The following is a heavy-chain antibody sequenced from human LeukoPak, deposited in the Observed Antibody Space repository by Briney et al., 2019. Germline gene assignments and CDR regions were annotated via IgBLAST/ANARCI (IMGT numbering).Heavy chain of an antibody. J-gene: IGHJ4*02. V-gene: IGHV4-39*06. CDR2: IYYSGST. D-gene: IGHD6-19*01. CDR1: GGSISSSSYY. Sequence: PSETLSLTCTVSGGSISSSSYYWGWIRQPPGKGLEWIGSIYYSGSTYYNPSLKSRVTISVDTSKNQFPLKLSSVTAADTAVYYCARVSYSSGWYDDYFDYWGQGTLVTVSS. CDR3: ARVSYSSGWYDDYFDY.